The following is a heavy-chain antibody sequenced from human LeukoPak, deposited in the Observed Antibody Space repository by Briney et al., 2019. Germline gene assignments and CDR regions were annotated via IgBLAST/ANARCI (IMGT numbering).Heavy chain of an antibody. CDR3: AKDILAAGLFFDS. CDR2: ISGNGSSSTT. J-gene: IGHJ4*02. Sequence: GGSLRLSCAASGFIFSDYYMGWVRQAPGKGLEWVSYISGNGSSSTTYSAASVKGRFTISRDDAQNSLYLQMTSLRADDTAVYYCAKDILAAGLFFDSWGQGILVTVSS. D-gene: IGHD6-13*01. V-gene: IGHV3-11*01. CDR1: GFIFSDYY.